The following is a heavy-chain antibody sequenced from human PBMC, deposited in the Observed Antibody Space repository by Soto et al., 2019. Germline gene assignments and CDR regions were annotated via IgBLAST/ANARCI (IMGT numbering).Heavy chain of an antibody. D-gene: IGHD3-3*01. CDR2: ISGSGGST. V-gene: IGHV3-23*01. Sequence: GGSLRLSCAASGFTFSSYAMSWVRQAPGKGLEWVSAISGSGGSTYYADSVKGRFTISRENSKNTLYLQMNSLRAEDTAVYYCAKNPRITIFERDGWRNYYYYYMDVWGKGTTVTVSS. CDR3: AKNPRITIFERDGWRNYYYYYMDV. CDR1: GFTFSSYA. J-gene: IGHJ6*03.